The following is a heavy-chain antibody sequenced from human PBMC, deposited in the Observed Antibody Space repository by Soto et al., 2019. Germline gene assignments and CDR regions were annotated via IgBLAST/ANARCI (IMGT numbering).Heavy chain of an antibody. CDR2: IYGDNDK. CDR1: GFSLTTGGVG. V-gene: IGHV2-5*02. CDR3: AQRHIAATGTGRDWFDP. D-gene: IGHD6-13*01. J-gene: IGHJ5*02. Sequence: QITLKESGPPLVKPTQTLTLTCTFSGFSLTTGGVGVGWIRQPSGKALEWLALIYGDNDKRYSPSLKNRLTITTDTSKNQVVLTMTDMDPVDTATYYCAQRHIAATGTGRDWFDPWGQGTLVTVSS.